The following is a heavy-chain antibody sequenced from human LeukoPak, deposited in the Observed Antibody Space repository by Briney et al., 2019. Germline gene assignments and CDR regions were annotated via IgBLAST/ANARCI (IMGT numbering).Heavy chain of an antibody. CDR2: IYTSGST. Sequence: SETLSLTCTVSGGSISSGSYYWSWIRQPAGKGLEWIGRIYTSGSTNYNPSLKSRVTISVDTSKNQFSLKLSSVTAADTAVYYCARHRYDILYYFDYWGQGTLVTVSS. J-gene: IGHJ4*02. V-gene: IGHV4-61*02. CDR3: ARHRYDILYYFDY. CDR1: GGSISSGSYY. D-gene: IGHD3-9*01.